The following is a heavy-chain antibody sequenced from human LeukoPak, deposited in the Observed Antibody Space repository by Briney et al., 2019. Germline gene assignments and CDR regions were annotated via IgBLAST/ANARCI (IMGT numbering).Heavy chain of an antibody. J-gene: IGHJ4*02. CDR3: VRSSMAAAGPFDY. V-gene: IGHV3-33*01. D-gene: IGHD6-13*01. CDR1: GFTFSSYG. Sequence: GGSLRLSCAASGFTFSSYGMHWVRQAPGKGLEWVTVIWYDGSNKYYADSVKGRFTISRDNSKNTLYLQMNSLRAEDTAVYYCVRSSMAAAGPFDYWGQGILVTVS. CDR2: IWYDGSNK.